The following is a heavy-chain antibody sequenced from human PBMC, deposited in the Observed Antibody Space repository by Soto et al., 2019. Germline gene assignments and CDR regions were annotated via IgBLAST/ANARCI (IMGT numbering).Heavy chain of an antibody. J-gene: IGHJ4*02. CDR1: GGSISSGGYS. Sequence: QLQLQESGSGLVKPSQTLSLTCAVSGGSISSGGYSWSWFRQPPGKGLEWIGYIYHSGSTYYNPSHKTGITISVNRSKNQLSLKLSSVPAAQIAMYYCPSVRVYWGKITLVTV. CDR2: IYHSGST. V-gene: IGHV4-30-2*01. CDR3: PSVRVY.